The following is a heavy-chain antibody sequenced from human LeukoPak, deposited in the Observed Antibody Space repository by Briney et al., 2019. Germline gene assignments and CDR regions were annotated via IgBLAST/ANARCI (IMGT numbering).Heavy chain of an antibody. CDR3: ARASLVTTPGAFDI. Sequence: SETLSLTCTVSGGSINSYYWSWIRQPPGKGLEWIGYIYYSGSTNYNPSLKSRVTISVDTSKNHFSLKLSPVTAADTAVYYCARASLVTTPGAFDIWGQGTMVTVSS. J-gene: IGHJ3*02. V-gene: IGHV4-59*01. CDR2: IYYSGST. D-gene: IGHD4-17*01. CDR1: GGSINSYY.